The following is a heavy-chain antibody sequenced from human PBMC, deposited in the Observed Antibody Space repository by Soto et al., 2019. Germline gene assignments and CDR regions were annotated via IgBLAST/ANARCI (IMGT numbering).Heavy chain of an antibody. CDR3: ARDTGYDHDAFDI. CDR2: INPTGSMT. D-gene: IGHD5-12*01. CDR1: GYSFITSYH. V-gene: IGHV1-46*01. J-gene: IGHJ3*02. Sequence: QVQLVQSGAEVKKPGASVKVSCKASGYSFITSYHMHWVRQAPGQGLEWMGIINPTGSMTRYSQKFQGRLTMTRDTSTATDYMELSNLTSADTAVYFCARDTGYDHDAFDIWGQGTRVNVSS.